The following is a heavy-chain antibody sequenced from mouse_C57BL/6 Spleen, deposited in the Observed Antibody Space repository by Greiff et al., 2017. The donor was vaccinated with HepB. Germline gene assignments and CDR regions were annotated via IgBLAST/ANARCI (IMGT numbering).Heavy chain of an antibody. CDR2: IYPGDGDT. V-gene: IGHV1-80*01. J-gene: IGHJ3*01. CDR3: ASPYYRNWFAY. CDR1: GYAFSSYW. D-gene: IGHD2-14*01. Sequence: QVQLQQSGAELVKPGASVKISCKASGYAFSSYWMNWVKQRPGKGLEWIGQIYPGDGDTNYNGKLKGKATLTADKSSSTAYMQLSSLTSEDSAVYCCASPYYRNWFAYWGQGTLVAVSA.